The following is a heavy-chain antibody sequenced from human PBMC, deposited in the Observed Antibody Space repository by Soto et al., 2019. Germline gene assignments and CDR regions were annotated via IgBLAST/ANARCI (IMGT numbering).Heavy chain of an antibody. D-gene: IGHD2-21*02. CDR2: IYHSGST. CDR3: AREYVYCGGDCYSAAFDI. Sequence: PSETLSLTCAVSGYSISSGYYWGWIRQPPGKGLECIASIYHSGSTYFNPSLKSRVTISVDTSKNHFSLKLNSVTAADTAVYYCAREYVYCGGDCYSAAFDIWGQGKMVTVSS. CDR1: GYSISSGYY. J-gene: IGHJ3*02. V-gene: IGHV4-38-2*02.